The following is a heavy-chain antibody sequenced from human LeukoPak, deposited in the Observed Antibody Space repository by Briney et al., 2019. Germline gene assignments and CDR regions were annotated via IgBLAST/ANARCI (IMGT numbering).Heavy chain of an antibody. V-gene: IGHV3-23*01. CDR3: AKGIYSSGWSYFDY. CDR2: LSGSGITT. J-gene: IGHJ4*01. CDR1: GFTFSNSA. Sequence: PGGSLRLSCAASGFTFSNSAMSWVRQAPGKGLVWVSTLSGSGITTYYADSVKGRFTISRDNSKNTLYLQMNSLRAEDTGVYYCAKGIYSSGWSYFDYWGHGTLVTVSS. D-gene: IGHD6-19*01.